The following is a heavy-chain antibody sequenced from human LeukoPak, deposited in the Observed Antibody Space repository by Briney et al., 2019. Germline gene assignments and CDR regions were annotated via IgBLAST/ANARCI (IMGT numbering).Heavy chain of an antibody. J-gene: IGHJ4*02. D-gene: IGHD3-9*01. CDR3: TTDLNYYDILTGYYPFDY. Sequence: PGGSLRLSCAASGFTFSNAWMSWVRQAPGKGLEWVGRIKSKTDGGTTDYAATVKGRFTISRDDSKNTLYLQMNSLKTEDTAVYYCTTDLNYYDILTGYYPFDYWGQGTLVTVSS. CDR1: GFTFSNAW. CDR2: IKSKTDGGTT. V-gene: IGHV3-15*01.